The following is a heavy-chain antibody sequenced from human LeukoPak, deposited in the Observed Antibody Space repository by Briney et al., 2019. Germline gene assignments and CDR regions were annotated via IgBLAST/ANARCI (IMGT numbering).Heavy chain of an antibody. CDR1: GFTFSSYW. CDR3: ARGRVTMVRGVINYFDY. Sequence: GGSLRLSCAASGFTFSSYWMYWVRQPPGKGLVWVSRITTDVNSTTYADSVKGRFTISRDNAKNTLYLQMNSLRAGDTAVYYCARGRVTMVRGVINYFDYWGQGILVTVSS. CDR2: ITTDVNST. J-gene: IGHJ4*02. D-gene: IGHD3-10*01. V-gene: IGHV3-74*03.